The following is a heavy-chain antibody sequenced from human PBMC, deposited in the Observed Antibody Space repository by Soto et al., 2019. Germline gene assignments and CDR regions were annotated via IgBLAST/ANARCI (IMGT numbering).Heavy chain of an antibody. J-gene: IGHJ4*02. CDR1: GFTFRSYA. CDR2: ISAGGSNT. D-gene: IGHD3-10*01. V-gene: IGHV3-23*01. CDR3: ADGGEWAFNLDY. Sequence: GGSLRLSCTASGFTFRSYAVSWVRQAPGKGLEWVSGISAGGSNTYYPDSVKGRFTISRDNSKNTLYLQMNNLRVEDTAVYYCADGGEWAFNLDYWGQGTLVTVSS.